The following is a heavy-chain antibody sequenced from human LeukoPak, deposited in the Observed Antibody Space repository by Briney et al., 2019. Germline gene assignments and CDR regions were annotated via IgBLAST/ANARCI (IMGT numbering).Heavy chain of an antibody. CDR3: AKTKDETTVVTPLNY. V-gene: IGHV3-23*01. J-gene: IGHJ4*02. Sequence: GGSLRLSCAASGFTFSNYAMSWVRQAPGRGLEWVSAISGSGGSTYYADSVRGRFTISRDNSKNTLYLQMNSLRAEDTAVYYCAKTKDETTVVTPLNYWGQGTLVTVSS. CDR1: GFTFSNYA. D-gene: IGHD4-23*01. CDR2: ISGSGGST.